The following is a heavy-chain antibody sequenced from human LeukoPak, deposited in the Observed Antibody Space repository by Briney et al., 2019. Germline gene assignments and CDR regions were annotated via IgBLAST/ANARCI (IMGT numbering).Heavy chain of an antibody. V-gene: IGHV4-38-2*02. D-gene: IGHD3-22*01. J-gene: IGHJ4*02. CDR1: GYSISSGYY. CDR2: IYHSGST. CDR3: ARDGSSGYRFDY. Sequence: PSETLSLTCTVSGYSISSGYYWGWIRQPPGKGLEWIGSIYHSGSTYYNPSLKSRVTISVDTSKNQFSLKLSSVTAADTAVYYCARDGSSGYRFDYWGQGTLVTVSS.